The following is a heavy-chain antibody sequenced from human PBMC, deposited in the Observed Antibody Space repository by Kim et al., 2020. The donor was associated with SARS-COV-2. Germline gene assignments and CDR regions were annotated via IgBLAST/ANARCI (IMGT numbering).Heavy chain of an antibody. D-gene: IGHD5-18*01. CDR1: GYSFTSYW. J-gene: IGHJ4*02. V-gene: IGHV5-51*01. Sequence: GESLKISCKGSGYSFTSYWIGWVRQMPGKGLEWMGIIYPGDSETRHSPSFQGQVSISADKSISTAYLQWSSLKASDTAVYYCARLGRYSYGPGYFDYWGQGTLVTISS. CDR3: ARLGRYSYGPGYFDY. CDR2: IYPGDSET.